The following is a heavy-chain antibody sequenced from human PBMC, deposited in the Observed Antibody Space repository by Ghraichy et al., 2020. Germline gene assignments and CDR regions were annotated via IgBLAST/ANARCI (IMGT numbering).Heavy chain of an antibody. CDR3: ARHARIAAAGQTTYYYYGMDV. V-gene: IGHV4-39*01. J-gene: IGHJ6*02. CDR1: GGSISSSSYY. D-gene: IGHD6-13*01. CDR2: IYYSGST. Sequence: SETLSLTCTVSGGSISSSSYYWGWIRQPPGKGLEWIGSIYYSGSTYYNPSLKSRVTISVDTSKNQFSLKLSSVTAADTAVYYCARHARIAAAGQTTYYYYGMDVWGQGTTVTVSS.